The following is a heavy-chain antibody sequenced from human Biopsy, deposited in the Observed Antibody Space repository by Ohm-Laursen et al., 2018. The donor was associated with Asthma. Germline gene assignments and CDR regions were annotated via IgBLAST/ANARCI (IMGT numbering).Heavy chain of an antibody. V-gene: IGHV4-31*03. D-gene: IGHD2-8*01. Sequence: SQTLSLTCTVPGGSLSSGPYYWSWVRQHPGKGLEWIGYINYSGSTFYSPSLESRVTVSVDTSKNQFSLKLSSVTAADTAVYYCARDLSGYCTSSACYGFDSWGQGTLVTVSS. J-gene: IGHJ5*01. CDR2: INYSGST. CDR3: ARDLSGYCTSSACYGFDS. CDR1: GGSLSSGPYY.